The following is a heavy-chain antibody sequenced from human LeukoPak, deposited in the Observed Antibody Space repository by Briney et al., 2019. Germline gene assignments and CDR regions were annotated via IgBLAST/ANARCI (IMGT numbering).Heavy chain of an antibody. Sequence: GGSLRLSCAASGFTFSSYAMSWVRQAPGKGLEWVSAISGSGGSTYYADSVKGRFTISRDNSKNTLYLQMSSLRAEDTAVYYCAKDSFSSSWYSPFDYWGQGTLVTVSS. V-gene: IGHV3-23*01. CDR3: AKDSFSSSWYSPFDY. D-gene: IGHD6-13*01. J-gene: IGHJ4*02. CDR1: GFTFSSYA. CDR2: ISGSGGST.